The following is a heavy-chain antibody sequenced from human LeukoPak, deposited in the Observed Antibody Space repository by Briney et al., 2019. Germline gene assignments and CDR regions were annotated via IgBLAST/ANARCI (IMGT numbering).Heavy chain of an antibody. J-gene: IGHJ4*02. CDR1: GFTFDDYA. Sequence: HPGGSLRLSCAASGFTFDDYAMHCVRQAPGKGLEWVSGISWNSGSIGYADSVKGRFTISRDNAKNSLYLQMNSLRAEDTALYFCAKDISNWNSDTPHYFDYWGQGTLVTVSS. CDR2: ISWNSGSI. V-gene: IGHV3-9*01. D-gene: IGHD1-7*01. CDR3: AKDISNWNSDTPHYFDY.